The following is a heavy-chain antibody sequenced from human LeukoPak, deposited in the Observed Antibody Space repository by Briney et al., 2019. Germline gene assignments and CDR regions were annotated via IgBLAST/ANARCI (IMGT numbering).Heavy chain of an antibody. CDR1: GFTFSSYW. Sequence: GGSLRLSCAASGFTFSSYWMSWVRQAPGKGLEWVANIKQDGSEKYYVDSVKGRFTISRDNTKNSLYLQMNSLRAENTAVYYCAREAPLVPFFLRCMDVWGKGTTVTVSS. CDR3: AREAPLVPFFLRCMDV. V-gene: IGHV3-7*03. CDR2: IKQDGSEK. J-gene: IGHJ6*04. D-gene: IGHD3-16*01.